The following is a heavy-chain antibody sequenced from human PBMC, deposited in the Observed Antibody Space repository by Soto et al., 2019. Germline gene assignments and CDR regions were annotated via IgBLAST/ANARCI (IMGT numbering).Heavy chain of an antibody. J-gene: IGHJ6*02. CDR1: GFTFSSYW. CDR3: ARDPSIVLVPAATYYYYYYGMDV. Sequence: GGSLRLSCAASGFTFSSYWMSWVRQAPGKGLERVANIKQDGSEKYYVDSVKGLFTISRDNAKNSLYLQMNSLRAEDTAVYYCARDPSIVLVPAATYYYYYYGMDVWGQGTTVTVSS. D-gene: IGHD2-2*01. V-gene: IGHV3-7*01. CDR2: IKQDGSEK.